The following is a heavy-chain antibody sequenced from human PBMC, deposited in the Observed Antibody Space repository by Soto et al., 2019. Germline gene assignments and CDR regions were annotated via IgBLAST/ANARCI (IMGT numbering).Heavy chain of an antibody. J-gene: IGHJ2*01. CDR1: GYTFTSYA. Sequence: QVQLVQSGAEVKKPGASVKVSCKASGYTFTSYAMHWVRQAPGQRLEWMGWINAGNGNTKYSQKFQGRVTITRDTSASTAYMELSSLRSEDTAVYYCARASITIFGVVVVGAVDLWGRGTLVTVSS. D-gene: IGHD3-3*01. CDR3: ARASITIFGVVVVGAVDL. V-gene: IGHV1-3*01. CDR2: INAGNGNT.